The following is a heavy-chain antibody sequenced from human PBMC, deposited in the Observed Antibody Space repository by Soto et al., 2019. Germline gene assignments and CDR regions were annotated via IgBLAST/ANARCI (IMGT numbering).Heavy chain of an antibody. J-gene: IGHJ4*02. Sequence: EVQLVETGGGLIQPGGSLRLSCAASGFTVSSNYMSWVRQAPGKGLEWVSVIYSGGSTYYADSVKGRFTISRDNSKNTLYLQMNSLRAEDTAVYYCARYSAYLSSDYWCQGTLLTVSS. CDR3: ARYSAYLSSDY. D-gene: IGHD2-21*01. CDR2: IYSGGST. CDR1: GFTVSSNY. V-gene: IGHV3-53*02.